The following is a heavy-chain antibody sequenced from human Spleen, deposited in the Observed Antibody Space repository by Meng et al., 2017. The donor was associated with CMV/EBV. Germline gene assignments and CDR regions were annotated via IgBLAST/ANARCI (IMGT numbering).Heavy chain of an antibody. D-gene: IGHD2-15*01. CDR1: GFTFSRFW. CDR3: ATGYCGGGGCYSSFDF. CDR2: INPDGSEK. V-gene: IGHV3-7*01. Sequence: GESLKISCAASGFTFSRFWMAWVRQPPGKGPEWVADINPDGSEKHCVDSVRGRFTISRDNSKNTLYLEINSLRAEDAALYYCATGYCGGGGCYSSFDFWGQGTLVTVSS. J-gene: IGHJ4*02.